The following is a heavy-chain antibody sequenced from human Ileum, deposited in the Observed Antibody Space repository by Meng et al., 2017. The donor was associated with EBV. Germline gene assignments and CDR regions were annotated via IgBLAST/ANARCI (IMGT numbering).Heavy chain of an antibody. CDR2: VYHDGAT. CDR1: GDSVSGSDW. V-gene: IGHV4-4*02. J-gene: IGHJ4*02. D-gene: IGHD3-10*01. CDR3: ARSSPIVRGLDY. Sequence: QVRRQESGPALVTPSGTLSLTCAVSGDSVSGSDWWSWVRQPPGKGLEWIGEVYHDGATNYHPSLKSRVTISLDKSKNEVNLHLNSLTAADTAVYFCARSSPIVRGLDYWGQGTLVTVSS.